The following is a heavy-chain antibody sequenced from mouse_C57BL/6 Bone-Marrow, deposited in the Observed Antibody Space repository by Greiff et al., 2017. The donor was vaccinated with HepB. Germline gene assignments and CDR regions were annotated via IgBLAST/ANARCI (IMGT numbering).Heavy chain of an antibody. D-gene: IGHD1-1*01. J-gene: IGHJ1*03. V-gene: IGHV1-53*01. CDR1: GYTFTSYW. CDR2: INPSNGGT. CDR3: TGHYGSSYWYFDV. Sequence: QVQLQQPGTELVKPGASVKLSCKASGYTFTSYWMHWVKQRPGQGLEWIGNINPSNGGTNYNEKFKSKAKLTAVTSASTAYMELSSLTNEDSAVYYCTGHYGSSYWYFDVWGTGTTVTVSS.